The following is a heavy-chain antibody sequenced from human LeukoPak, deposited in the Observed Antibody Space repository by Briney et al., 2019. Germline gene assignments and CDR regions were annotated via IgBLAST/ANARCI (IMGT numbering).Heavy chain of an antibody. CDR2: IYCSGST. CDR3: ARDYYDSSGYYQDNWFDP. Sequence: SETLSLTCTVAGGSISSYYWSWIRQPPGKGLEWIGYIYCSGSTNYNPSLKSRVTISVDTSKNQFSLKLSSVTAADTAVYYCARDYYDSSGYYQDNWFDPWGQGTLVTVSS. D-gene: IGHD3-22*01. J-gene: IGHJ5*02. V-gene: IGHV4-59*01. CDR1: GGSISSYY.